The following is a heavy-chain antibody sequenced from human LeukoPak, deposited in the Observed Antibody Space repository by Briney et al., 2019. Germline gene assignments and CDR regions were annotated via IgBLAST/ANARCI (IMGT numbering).Heavy chain of an antibody. CDR2: ILYDGSDK. D-gene: IGHD5-18*01. Sequence: HPGGSLRLSCAASGFTFSNYGIHWVRQAPGKGLEWVAVILYDGSDKYYADSVKGRSTISRDNSKNTLSLQMNSLRAEDTAVYYCAKDADSYGYADWGQGTLVTVSS. CDR1: GFTFSNYG. V-gene: IGHV3-33*06. J-gene: IGHJ4*02. CDR3: AKDADSYGYAD.